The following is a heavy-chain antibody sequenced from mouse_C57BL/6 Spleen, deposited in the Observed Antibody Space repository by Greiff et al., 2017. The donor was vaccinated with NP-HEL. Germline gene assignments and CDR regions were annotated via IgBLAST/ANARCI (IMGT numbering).Heavy chain of an antibody. D-gene: IGHD1-1*01. CDR1: GYSITSGYY. CDR3: ARETTVVNFDY. CDR2: ISYDGSN. V-gene: IGHV3-6*01. Sequence: EVKLQESGPGLVKPSQSLSLTCSVPGYSITSGYYWNWIRQFPGNKLEWMGYISYDGSNNYNPSLKNRISITRDTSKNQFFLKLNSVTTEDTATYYCARETTVVNFDYWGQGTTLTVSS. J-gene: IGHJ2*01.